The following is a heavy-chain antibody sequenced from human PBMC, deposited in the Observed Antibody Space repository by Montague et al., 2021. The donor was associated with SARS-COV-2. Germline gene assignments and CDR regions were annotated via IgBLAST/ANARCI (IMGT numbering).Heavy chain of an antibody. D-gene: IGHD1-14*01. CDR3: TRIHNRGCSDY. J-gene: IGHJ4*02. Sequence: SETLSLTCTVSGGSVSSSYWSWIRQPPGKGLEWVGYIYYNGTIKYNPSLNSRVTILLDTSKNQFSLQLISLTAADTAVYYFTRIHNRGCSDYWGQGSLVTVSS. CDR2: IYYNGTI. V-gene: IGHV4-59*02. CDR1: GGSVSSSY.